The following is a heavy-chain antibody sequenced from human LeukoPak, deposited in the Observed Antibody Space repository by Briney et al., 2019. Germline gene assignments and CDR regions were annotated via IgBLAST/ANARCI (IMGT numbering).Heavy chain of an antibody. CDR1: GGCISSYY. V-gene: IGHV4-59*01. J-gene: IGHJ4*02. CDR2: IYYSGST. Sequence: PSETLSLTCTVSGGCISSYYWSWIRQSPGKGLEWIGFIYYSGSTTYNPSLKSRVTISVDTSKNQFSLKLSSVTAADTAVYYCARDKKGTSCYDYWGQGTLVAVSS. D-gene: IGHD2-2*01. CDR3: ARDKKGTSCYDY.